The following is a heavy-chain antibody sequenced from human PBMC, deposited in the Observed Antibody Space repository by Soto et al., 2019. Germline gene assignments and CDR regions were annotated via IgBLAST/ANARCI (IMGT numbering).Heavy chain of an antibody. D-gene: IGHD2-8*01. Sequence: ASVKVSCKASGGTFSSYAISWARQAPGQGLEWMGGIIPIFGTANYAQKFQGRVTITADESTSTAYMELSSLRSEDTAVYYCARPSTNGVDYGMDVWGQGTTVTVSS. CDR1: GGTFSSYA. CDR3: ARPSTNGVDYGMDV. CDR2: IIPIFGTA. V-gene: IGHV1-69*13. J-gene: IGHJ6*02.